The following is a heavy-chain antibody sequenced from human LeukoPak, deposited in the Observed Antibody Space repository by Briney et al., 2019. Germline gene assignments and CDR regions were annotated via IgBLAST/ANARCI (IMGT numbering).Heavy chain of an antibody. Sequence: PGGSLRLSCAASGFTFSSYAMSWVRQAPGKGLEWVSAISGSGGSTYYADSVKGRFTISRDNSKNTLYLQVNSLRAEDTAEYYCAKATVAVGGFVTIRYWGQGTLVTVSS. J-gene: IGHJ4*02. D-gene: IGHD6-19*01. CDR1: GFTFSSYA. V-gene: IGHV3-23*01. CDR3: AKATVAVGGFVTIRY. CDR2: ISGSGGST.